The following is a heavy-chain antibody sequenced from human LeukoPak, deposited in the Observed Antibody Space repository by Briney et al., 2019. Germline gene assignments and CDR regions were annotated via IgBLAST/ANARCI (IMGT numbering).Heavy chain of an antibody. CDR3: AREDQLLSDY. V-gene: IGHV1-18*01. Sequence: ASVKVSCKASGGTFSSYAISWVRQAPGQGLEWMGWISAYNGNTNYAQKLQGRVTMTTDTSTSTAYMELRSLRSDDTAVYYCAREDQLLSDYWGQGTLVTVSS. D-gene: IGHD2-2*01. CDR2: ISAYNGNT. J-gene: IGHJ4*02. CDR1: GGTFSSYA.